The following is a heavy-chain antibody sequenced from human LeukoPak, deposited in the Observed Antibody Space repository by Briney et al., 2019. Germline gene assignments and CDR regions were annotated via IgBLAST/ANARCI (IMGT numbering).Heavy chain of an antibody. Sequence: SETLSLTCTVSGGSISSYYWSWIRQPPGKGLEWIGYIYYSGSTYYNPSLKSRVTISVDTSKNQFSLKLSSVTAADTAVYYCARHYRRDDYGDYGHDYWGQGTLVTVSS. D-gene: IGHD4-17*01. CDR1: GGSISSYY. CDR2: IYYSGST. V-gene: IGHV4-59*08. J-gene: IGHJ4*02. CDR3: ARHYRRDDYGDYGHDY.